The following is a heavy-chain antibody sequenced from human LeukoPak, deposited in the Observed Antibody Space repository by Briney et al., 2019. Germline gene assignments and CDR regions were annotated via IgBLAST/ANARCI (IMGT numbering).Heavy chain of an antibody. V-gene: IGHV3-53*01. CDR3: AKSLPRYCSSTSCLNFDY. J-gene: IGHJ4*02. Sequence: GGSLRLSCAASGFTVSSNYMSWVRQAPGKGLEWVSIIYSGGSTFYADSVKGRFTISRDNAKNSLYLQMNSLRAEDTAVYYCAKSLPRYCSSTSCLNFDYWGQGTLVTVSS. CDR1: GFTVSSNY. CDR2: IYSGGST. D-gene: IGHD2-2*01.